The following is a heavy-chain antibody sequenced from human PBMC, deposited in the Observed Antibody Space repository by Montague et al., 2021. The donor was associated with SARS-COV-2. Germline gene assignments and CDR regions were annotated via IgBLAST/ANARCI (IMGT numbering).Heavy chain of an antibody. J-gene: IGHJ6*04. D-gene: IGHD6-19*01. CDR2: IHYTGSA. CDR3: ARHLAVGTSGFDI. CDR1: GGSINNYY. V-gene: IGHV4-59*08. Sequence: SETLSLTCTVSGGSINNYYWSWIRQPPEKGPEWIAFIHYTGSANYNPSLKSRATISVAPYKNQCSLNLTSVTAADAALYYCARHLAVGTSGFDIWGKGTTVTVSS.